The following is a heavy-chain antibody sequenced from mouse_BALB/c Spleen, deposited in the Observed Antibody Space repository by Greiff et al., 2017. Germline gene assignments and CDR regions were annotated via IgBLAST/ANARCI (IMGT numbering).Heavy chain of an antibody. CDR1: GFTFSDYY. CDR3: ARDWYFDV. V-gene: IGHV5-4*02. CDR2: ISSGGSYT. J-gene: IGHJ1*01. Sequence: EVQVVESGGGLVKPGGSLKLSCAASGFTFSDYYMYWVRQTPEKRLEWVATISSGGSYTYYPDSVKGRFTISRDNAKNTLYLQMSSLKSEDTAMYYCARDWYFDVWGAGTTVTVSS.